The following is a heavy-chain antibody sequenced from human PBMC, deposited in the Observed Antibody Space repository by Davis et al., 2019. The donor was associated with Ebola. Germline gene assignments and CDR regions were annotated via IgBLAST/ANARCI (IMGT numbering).Heavy chain of an antibody. D-gene: IGHD3-3*01. CDR3: ARDFTIFGVALPDY. Sequence: ASVTVSCKASGYTFTSYGISWVRQAPGQGLEWMGWISAYNGNTNYAQKLQGRVTMTTDTSTSTAYMELRSLRSDDTAVYYCARDFTIFGVALPDYWGQGTLVTVSS. V-gene: IGHV1-18*01. CDR2: ISAYNGNT. CDR1: GYTFTSYG. J-gene: IGHJ4*02.